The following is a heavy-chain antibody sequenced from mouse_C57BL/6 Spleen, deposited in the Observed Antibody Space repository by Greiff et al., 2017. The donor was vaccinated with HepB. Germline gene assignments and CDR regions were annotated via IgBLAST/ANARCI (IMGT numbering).Heavy chain of an antibody. J-gene: IGHJ2*01. CDR2: ISYDGSN. CDR3: ARKANWDGAFDY. V-gene: IGHV3-6*01. D-gene: IGHD4-1*01. Sequence: EVQLQESGPGLVKPSQSLSLTCSVTGYSITSGYYWNWIRQFPGNKLEWMGYISYDGSNNYNPSLKNRISITRDTSKNQFFLKLNSVTTEDTATYYCARKANWDGAFDYWGQGTTLTVSS. CDR1: GYSITSGYY.